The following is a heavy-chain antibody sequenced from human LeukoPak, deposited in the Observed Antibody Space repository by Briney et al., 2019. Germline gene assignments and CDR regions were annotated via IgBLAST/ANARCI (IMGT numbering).Heavy chain of an antibody. Sequence: SETLSLTCTVSGGSISSGGYYWSWIRQHPGKGLEWIGYIYYSGSTYYNPSLKSRVTISVDTSKNQFSLKPSSVTAADTAVYYCASSLRGSYYETLWGQGTLVTVSS. CDR1: GGSISSGGYY. CDR2: IYYSGST. D-gene: IGHD1-26*01. CDR3: ASSLRGSYYETL. V-gene: IGHV4-31*03. J-gene: IGHJ4*02.